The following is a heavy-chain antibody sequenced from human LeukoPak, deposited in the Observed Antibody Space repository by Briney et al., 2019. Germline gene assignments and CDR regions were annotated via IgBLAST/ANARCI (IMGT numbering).Heavy chain of an antibody. CDR1: GYTFTSYD. V-gene: IGHV1-8*03. Sequence: EASVKVSCKASGYTFTSYDINWVRQATGQGLEWMGWMNPNSGNTGYAQKFQGRVTITRNTSISTAYMELSSLRSEDTAVYYCARASTHRYNLKSGQVNDAFDIWGQGTMVTVSS. D-gene: IGHD1-14*01. CDR3: ARASTHRYNLKSGQVNDAFDI. J-gene: IGHJ3*02. CDR2: MNPNSGNT.